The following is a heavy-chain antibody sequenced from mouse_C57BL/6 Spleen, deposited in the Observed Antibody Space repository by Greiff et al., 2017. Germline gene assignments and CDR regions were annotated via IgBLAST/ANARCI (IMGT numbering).Heavy chain of an antibody. D-gene: IGHD2-12*01. V-gene: IGHV1-39*01. J-gene: IGHJ1*03. CDR3: ARELLLYFDV. Sequence: EVQLQQSGPELVKPGASVKISCKASGYSFTAYNLNWVKQSNGKSLEWIGVINPNYGTTSYNQKFKGTATLTVDQSSSTAYMQLNSLTSEDSAVDYGARELLLYFDVWGTGTTVTVSS. CDR2: INPNYGTT. CDR1: GYSFTAYN.